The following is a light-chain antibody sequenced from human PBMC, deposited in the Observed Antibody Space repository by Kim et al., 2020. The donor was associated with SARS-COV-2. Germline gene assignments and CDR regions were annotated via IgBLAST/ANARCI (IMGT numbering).Light chain of an antibody. V-gene: IGKV1-27*01. J-gene: IGKJ5*01. CDR2: AAS. CDR1: QGISNY. CDR3: QNYYSAPNT. Sequence: DIQMTQSPSSLSASIGDRVTITCRASQGISNYLAWYQQKPGKVPELLIYAASTLQSGVPSRFSGSGSGTVFTLTISSLLAEDVATYYCQNYYSAPNTFGQGTRLEIK.